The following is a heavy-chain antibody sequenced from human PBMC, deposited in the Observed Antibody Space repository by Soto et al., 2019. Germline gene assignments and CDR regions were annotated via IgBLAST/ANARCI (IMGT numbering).Heavy chain of an antibody. J-gene: IGHJ6*02. V-gene: IGHV4-59*01. CDR1: GGSITSSY. Sequence: NPSETLSLTCTVPGGSITSSYWSWIRRPPGKGLEWIAYIYDTGISGYTPSTSYNPSLKSRVTMSVDTSKSQFSLKLTSVTAADTAVYYCARGEDAFFYYGLDVWGQGITVTVSS. CDR3: ARGEDAFFYYGLDV. CDR2: IYDTGISGYTPST.